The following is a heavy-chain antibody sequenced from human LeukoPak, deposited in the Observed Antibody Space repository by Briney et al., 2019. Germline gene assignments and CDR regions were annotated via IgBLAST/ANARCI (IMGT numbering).Heavy chain of an antibody. CDR1: GGSISSYY. CDR3: ASTYYDILTGYSPFQH. D-gene: IGHD3-9*01. J-gene: IGHJ1*01. Sequence: PSETLSLTCTVSGGSISSYYWSWIRQPPGKGLEWIGYIYYSVNTNYNPSLKSRVTISVDTSKNQFSLKLSSVTAADTAVYYCASTYYDILTGYSPFQHWGQGTLVTVSS. CDR2: IYYSVNT. V-gene: IGHV4-59*12.